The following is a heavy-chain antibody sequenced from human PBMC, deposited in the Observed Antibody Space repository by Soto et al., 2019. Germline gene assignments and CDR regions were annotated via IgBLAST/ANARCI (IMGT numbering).Heavy chain of an antibody. Sequence: QVQLQESGPGLVKPSETLSLTCTVSGGSISSYYWSWIRQPPGKGLEWIGYIYYSGSTNYNPSLRGRGTVSVDASKNQCCLKLSSVTAAGTAVYYCARAGADLRFLEWDLIDYWGQGTLVTVSS. CDR1: GGSISSYY. J-gene: IGHJ4*02. CDR2: IYYSGST. D-gene: IGHD3-3*01. V-gene: IGHV4-59*01. CDR3: ARAGADLRFLEWDLIDY.